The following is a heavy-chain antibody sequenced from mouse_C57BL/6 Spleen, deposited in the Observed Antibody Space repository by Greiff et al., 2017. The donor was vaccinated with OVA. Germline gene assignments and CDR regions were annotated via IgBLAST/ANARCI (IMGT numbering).Heavy chain of an antibody. CDR1: GYTFTSYW. CDR2: IHPNSCST. V-gene: IGHV1-64*01. CDR3: ARGITTVVGRAMDY. D-gene: IGHD1-1*01. Sequence: QVQLQQPGAELVKPGASVKLSCKASGYTFTSYWMHWVKQRPGQGLEWIGMIHPNSCSTNYNEQFKSKATLTVDKSSSTAYMQLSSLTSEDAAVYYCARGITTVVGRAMDYWGQGTSVTVSS. J-gene: IGHJ4*01.